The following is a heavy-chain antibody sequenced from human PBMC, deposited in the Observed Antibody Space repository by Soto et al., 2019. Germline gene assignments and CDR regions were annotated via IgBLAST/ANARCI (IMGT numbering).Heavy chain of an antibody. J-gene: IGHJ4*02. CDR1: GYTFRTYG. V-gene: IGHV1-18*01. D-gene: IGHD5-18*01. CDR3: AREDVDTGL. Sequence: HVQLVQSGAEVKKPGASVKVSCKTSGYTFRTYGITWVRQAPGHALEWMGWISAYNGNTNYAQNLQGRVTLTTDTSTSTAYMELRSLRSDDTAVYFCAREDVDTGLWGQGTLVTVSS. CDR2: ISAYNGNT.